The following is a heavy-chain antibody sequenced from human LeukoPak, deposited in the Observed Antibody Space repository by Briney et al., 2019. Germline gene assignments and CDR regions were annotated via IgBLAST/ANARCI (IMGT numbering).Heavy chain of an antibody. Sequence: PSETLSLTCAVSGGSISTSNWWSWVRQPPGQGLEWIGEIYHSGSTNYNPSLRSRVTISVDKSKNQFSLKLSSVTAADTAVYYCARGEQWLAPIDYWGQGTLVTVSS. D-gene: IGHD6-19*01. V-gene: IGHV4-4*02. CDR1: GGSISTSNW. CDR3: ARGEQWLAPIDY. J-gene: IGHJ4*02. CDR2: IYHSGST.